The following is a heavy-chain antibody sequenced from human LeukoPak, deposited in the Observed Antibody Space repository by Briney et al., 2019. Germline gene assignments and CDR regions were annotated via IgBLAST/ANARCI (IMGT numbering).Heavy chain of an antibody. CDR3: ARAPLTGVPTRGYFDY. D-gene: IGHD7-27*01. Sequence: GGSLRLSCAASGFTFSSYGMSWVRQAPGKGLEWVSGIAPSGGGTDYADSVKGRFTISRDDSQRTLYLQMNRLTADDTAVYFCARAPLTGVPTRGYFDYWGQGTLVTVSS. J-gene: IGHJ4*02. CDR1: GFTFSSYG. V-gene: IGHV3-23*01. CDR2: IAPSGGGT.